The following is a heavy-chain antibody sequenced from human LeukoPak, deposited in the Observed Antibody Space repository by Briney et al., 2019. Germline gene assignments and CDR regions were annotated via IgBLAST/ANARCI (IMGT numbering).Heavy chain of an antibody. CDR3: AGVTSSSVHFDY. CDR2: IHYSGST. CDR1: GASIGSGGYY. J-gene: IGHJ4*02. D-gene: IGHD2-21*02. V-gene: IGHV4-31*03. Sequence: SETLSLTCTVSGASIGSGGYYWSWIRQHPGKGLEWIGNIHYSGSTNYNPSLKSRLTMSIDTSKDQFSLNLSSVTAADTAVYYCAGVTSSSVHFDYWGQGTLVTVSS.